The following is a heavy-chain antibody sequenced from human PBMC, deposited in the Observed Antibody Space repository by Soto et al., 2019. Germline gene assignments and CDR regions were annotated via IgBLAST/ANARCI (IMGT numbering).Heavy chain of an antibody. CDR2: ISYDGSNK. V-gene: IGHV3-30-3*01. CDR3: ARDWVAAAGPDAFDI. Sequence: GGSLRPSFAASGLTFSSYAMHWVRQAPGKGLEWVAVISYDGSNKYYADSVKGRFTISRDNSKNTLYLQMNSLRAEDTAVYYCARDWVAAAGPDAFDIWGQGTMVTVSS. CDR1: GLTFSSYA. J-gene: IGHJ3*02. D-gene: IGHD6-13*01.